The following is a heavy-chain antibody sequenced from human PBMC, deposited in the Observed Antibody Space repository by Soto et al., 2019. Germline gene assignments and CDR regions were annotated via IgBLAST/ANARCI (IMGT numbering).Heavy chain of an antibody. CDR3: ARDGYSGRSDGFDI. V-gene: IGHV3-30*14. D-gene: IGHD1-26*01. J-gene: IGHJ3*02. CDR2: ISYDGSSE. CDR1: GFTFSAYT. Sequence: PGGSLRLSCAASGFTFSAYTMHWVRQAPGKGLEWVAVISYDGSSERYTDPVKGRFTVSRDNPKSTLYLQMNSLRAEDTATYYCARDGYSGRSDGFDIWGQGTMVTVSS.